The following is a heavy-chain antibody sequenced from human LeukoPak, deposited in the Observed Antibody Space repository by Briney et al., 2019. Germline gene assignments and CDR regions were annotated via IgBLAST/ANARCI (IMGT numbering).Heavy chain of an antibody. CDR2: IRSKTNSYAT. J-gene: IGHJ4*02. D-gene: IGHD4-17*01. V-gene: IGHV3-73*01. CDR1: GFTFSGSA. Sequence: GRSLKLSCAASGFTFSGSAMHWVRQASGKGLEWVGRIRSKTNSYATAYAASVKGRFTISRDDSKNTAYLQMDSLRAEDTAVYYCARVSPNTVTTLQYFDYWGQGTLVTVSS. CDR3: ARVSPNTVTTLQYFDY.